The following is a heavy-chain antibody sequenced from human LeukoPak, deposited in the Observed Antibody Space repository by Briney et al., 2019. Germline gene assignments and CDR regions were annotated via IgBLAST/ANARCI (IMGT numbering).Heavy chain of an antibody. Sequence: GGSLRLSCATSGFTFSDYAMSWVRQAPGRGLEWVSAISGSASSTYYADSVKGRFTISRDNSKSTLYLQMNSLRAEDTAVYYCAKSYSYYDFWGGFPTEGFFDYWGQGTLVTVSS. CDR2: ISGSASST. CDR3: AKSYSYYDFWGGFPTEGFFDY. CDR1: GFTFSDYA. J-gene: IGHJ4*02. D-gene: IGHD3-3*01. V-gene: IGHV3-23*01.